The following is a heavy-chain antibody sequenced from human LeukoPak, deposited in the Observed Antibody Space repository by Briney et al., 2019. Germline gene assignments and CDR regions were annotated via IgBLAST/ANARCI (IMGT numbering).Heavy chain of an antibody. CDR3: ASSIQLWSGFDY. CDR2: IYYSGST. CDR1: GGSISSGGYY. Sequence: PSQTLSLTCTVSGGSISSGGYYWSWIRQHPGEGLEWIGYIYYSGSTYYNPSLKSRVTISVDTSKNQFSLKLSSVTAADTAVYYCASSIQLWSGFDYWGQGTLVTVSS. J-gene: IGHJ4*02. V-gene: IGHV4-31*03. D-gene: IGHD5-18*01.